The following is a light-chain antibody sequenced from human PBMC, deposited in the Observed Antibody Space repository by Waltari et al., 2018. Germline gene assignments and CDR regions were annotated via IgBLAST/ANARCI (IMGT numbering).Light chain of an antibody. CDR1: QSLLHTNAYNY. J-gene: IGKJ5*01. CDR3: MQSLHLIT. V-gene: IGKV2-28*01. Sequence: DIVMTQSPLSLPVTPGEPASISCRSSQSLLHTNAYNYLDWYLQKPGQSPQLLIYLGSNRASGVPDRFSGSGSGTDFTLKISRVEAEDVGVYYCMQSLHLITFGQGTRLEIK. CDR2: LGS.